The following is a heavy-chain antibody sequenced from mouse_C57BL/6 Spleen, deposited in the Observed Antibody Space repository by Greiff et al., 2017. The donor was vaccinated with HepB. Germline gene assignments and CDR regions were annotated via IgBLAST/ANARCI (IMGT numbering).Heavy chain of an antibody. J-gene: IGHJ3*01. V-gene: IGHV1-26*01. CDR2: INPNNGGT. Sequence: EVKLQQSGPELVKPGASVRISCKASGYTFTDYYMNWVKQSHGKSLEWIGDINPNNGGTRYNQKFKGKATLTVDKSSSTAYMELRSLTSEDSAVYYWARVRNPAWFAYWGQGTLVTVSA. CDR3: ARVRNPAWFAY. CDR1: GYTFTDYY.